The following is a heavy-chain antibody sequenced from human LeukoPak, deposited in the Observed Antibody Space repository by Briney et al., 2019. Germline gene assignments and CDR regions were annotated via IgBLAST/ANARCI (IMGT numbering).Heavy chain of an antibody. J-gene: IGHJ4*02. CDR2: IHYSGST. Sequence: PSETLSLTCTVSGGSISSSRYHWGWIRQPPGKGLEWIGTIHYSGSTYYNPSLKSRLTISVETSKNQFSLRLSSVTAADAAVYFCASLLTTMSTAYWGQGTLVTVSS. CDR1: GGSISSSRYH. V-gene: IGHV4-39*01. CDR3: ASLLTTMSTAY. D-gene: IGHD4-17*01.